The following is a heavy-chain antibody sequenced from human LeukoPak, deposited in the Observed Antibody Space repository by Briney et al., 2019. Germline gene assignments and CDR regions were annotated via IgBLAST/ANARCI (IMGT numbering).Heavy chain of an antibody. V-gene: IGHV1-69*01. J-gene: IGHJ5*02. CDR1: GGTFSSYA. Sequence: SVKVPCKASGGTFSSYAISWVRQAPGQGLEWMGGIIPIFGTANYAQKFQGRVTITADESTSTAYMELSSLRSEDTAVYYCARDYGSGSYSYNWFDPWGQGTLVTVSS. CDR2: IIPIFGTA. CDR3: ARDYGSGSYSYNWFDP. D-gene: IGHD3-10*01.